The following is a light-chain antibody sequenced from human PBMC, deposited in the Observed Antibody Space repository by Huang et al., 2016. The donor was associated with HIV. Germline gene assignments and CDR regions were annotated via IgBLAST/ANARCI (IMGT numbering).Light chain of an antibody. J-gene: IGKJ2*01. CDR3: MQALQSGYT. CDR2: LGS. V-gene: IGKV2-28*01. Sequence: EIVMTQSPLSLAVTPGEPASISCRSSQSLLQSNKYNYLDWYLQKPGQSPQLLIYLGSNRASGVPGRFSGSGSGTDFTLEISRMEAEDVGVYYCMQALQSGYTFGQGTRLEIK. CDR1: QSLLQSNKYNY.